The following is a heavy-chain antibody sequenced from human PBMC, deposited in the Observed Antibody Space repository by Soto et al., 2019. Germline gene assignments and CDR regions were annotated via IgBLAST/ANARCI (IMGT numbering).Heavy chain of an antibody. CDR3: ASPGGDSSGWGYFQH. CDR1: GGTFSSYA. J-gene: IGHJ1*01. CDR2: IIPIFGTA. V-gene: IGHV1-69*06. D-gene: IGHD3-22*01. Sequence: QVQLVQSGAEVKKPGSSVTVSCKASGGTFSSYAISWVRQAPGQGLEWMGGIIPIFGTANYAQKFQGRVTITADKSTSTSYMELSSLRSEDTAVYYGASPGGDSSGWGYFQHWGQGTLVTVSS.